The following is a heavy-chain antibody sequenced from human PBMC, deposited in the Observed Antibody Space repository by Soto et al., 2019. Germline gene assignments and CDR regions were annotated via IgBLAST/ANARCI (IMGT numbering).Heavy chain of an antibody. CDR2: ISRTGDNT. V-gene: IGHV3-23*01. CDR3: ASEYGSGSYGYFYGMDA. Sequence: EVHLLESGGGLVQPGGSLSLSCAASGFTFSNYAMTWVRQAPGKGLEWVSAISRTGDNTYYADSVKGRFTISRDDSKNTVYLQMHSLRADDTAVYYCASEYGSGSYGYFYGMDAWGQGTTVTVSS. D-gene: IGHD3-10*01. J-gene: IGHJ6*02. CDR1: GFTFSNYA.